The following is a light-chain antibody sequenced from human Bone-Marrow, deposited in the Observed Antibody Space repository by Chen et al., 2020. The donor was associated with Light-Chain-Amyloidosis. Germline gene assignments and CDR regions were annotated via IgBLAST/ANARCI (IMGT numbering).Light chain of an antibody. Sequence: SYELTQPPSVSVSPGQTARITCSGDDLPTKYAYWYQQKPGQAPVLVIHRDTERPSGISERFSGSSSGTTATLTMSGVQAKDEADYRCQSADSSGTYEVIFGGGTKLTVL. CDR3: QSADSSGTYEVI. J-gene: IGLJ2*01. CDR2: RDT. V-gene: IGLV3-25*03. CDR1: DLPTKY.